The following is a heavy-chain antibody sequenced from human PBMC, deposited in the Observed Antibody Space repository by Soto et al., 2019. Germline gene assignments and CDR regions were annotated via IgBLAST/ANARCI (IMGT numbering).Heavy chain of an antibody. CDR3: ARVSCGGSCYVAYYGMDV. V-gene: IGHV4-61*01. Sequence: SETLSLTCTVSGGSVSSSNYYWSWIRQPPGKGLEWIGYIYYSGSSNKSPSLKSRVTLSLGTSKNQFSLMLSSVTAADTAVYYCARVSCGGSCYVAYYGMDVWGQGTTVTVSS. CDR1: GGSVSSSNYY. J-gene: IGHJ6*02. CDR2: IYYSGSS. D-gene: IGHD2-15*01.